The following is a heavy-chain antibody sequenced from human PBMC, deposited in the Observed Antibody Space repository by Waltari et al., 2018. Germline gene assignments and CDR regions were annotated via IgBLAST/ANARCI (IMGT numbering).Heavy chain of an antibody. CDR3: ARRSLYLDF. V-gene: IGHV5-51*01. CDR2: TWPGDSET. J-gene: IGHJ6*03. Sequence: EVLLVQSGAEIRKPGESLKISCQASGYSFTSEWIAWVRRTPERGLEWMGITWPGDSETKYSPSFQGQVTFSVAKTTETAYLQWSSLKASDSATYYCARRSLYLDFWGTGTTVTV. CDR1: GYSFTSEW.